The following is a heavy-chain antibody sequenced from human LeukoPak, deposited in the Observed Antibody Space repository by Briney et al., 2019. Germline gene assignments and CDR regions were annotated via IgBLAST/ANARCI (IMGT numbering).Heavy chain of an antibody. Sequence: ASVKVSCKASGYTFSGYYIFWVRRAPGQGLEWMGWINPNSGGTNYAPEFQGRLTMTRDTSITTAYMELSSLRSEDTAVYYCARAQNYYDSSGYYFAFDYWGQGTLVTVSS. D-gene: IGHD3-22*01. CDR3: ARAQNYYDSSGYYFAFDY. CDR1: GYTFSGYY. V-gene: IGHV1-2*02. CDR2: INPNSGGT. J-gene: IGHJ4*02.